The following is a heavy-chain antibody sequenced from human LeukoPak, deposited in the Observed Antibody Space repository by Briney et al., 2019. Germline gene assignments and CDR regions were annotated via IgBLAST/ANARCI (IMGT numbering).Heavy chain of an antibody. CDR1: GFTFSNAW. CDR3: TFPRGAIAADSLWRFDY. Sequence: GGSLRLSCAASGFTFSNAWMSWVRQAPGKGLEGVGRLKSKTDGGTTDYAAPVKGRFTISRDDSKNTLYLQMNSLKTEDTAVYYCTFPRGAIAADSLWRFDYWGQGTLVTVSS. V-gene: IGHV3-15*01. CDR2: LKSKTDGGTT. J-gene: IGHJ4*02. D-gene: IGHD6-13*01.